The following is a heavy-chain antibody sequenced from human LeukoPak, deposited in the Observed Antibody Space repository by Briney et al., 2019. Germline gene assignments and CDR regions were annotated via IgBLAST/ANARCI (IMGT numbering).Heavy chain of an antibody. V-gene: IGHV4-61*01. J-gene: IGHJ5*02. CDR1: GGSVSSSSYY. Sequence: PSETLSLTCTVSGGSVSSSSYYWSWIRQPPGKGLEWIGYIYYSGSTNYNPSLKSRVTISVDTSKNQFSLKLSSVTAADTAVYYCARSRDGYNYNWFDPWGQGTLVTVSS. CDR2: IYYSGST. CDR3: ARSRDGYNYNWFDP. D-gene: IGHD5-12*01.